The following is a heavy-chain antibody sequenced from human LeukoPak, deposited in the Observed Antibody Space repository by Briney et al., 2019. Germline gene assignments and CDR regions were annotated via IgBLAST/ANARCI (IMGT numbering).Heavy chain of an antibody. CDR1: GFTFSSYG. D-gene: IGHD4-17*01. Sequence: GGSLRLSCAASGFTFSSYGMHWVRQAPGKGLEWVAVIWYDGSNKYYADSVKGRFTISGDNSKNTLYLQMNSLRAEDTAVYYCARDANDYGHDYWGQGTLVTVSS. J-gene: IGHJ4*02. CDR2: IWYDGSNK. V-gene: IGHV3-33*01. CDR3: ARDANDYGHDY.